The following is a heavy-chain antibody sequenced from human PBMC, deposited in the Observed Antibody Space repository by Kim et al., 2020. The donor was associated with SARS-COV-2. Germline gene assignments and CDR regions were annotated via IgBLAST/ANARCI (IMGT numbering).Heavy chain of an antibody. CDR3: ARGQSITIFGVVREMEV. J-gene: IGHJ6*01. V-gene: IGHV4-59*13. Sequence: SETLSLTCNVSGGSISSDYWSWIRQPPGKGLEWIGYIYYSGSTKYNHSLKSRVTISVDTSKNQFSLKLSSVTAADTAVYYCARGQSITIFGVVREMEVWG. CDR1: GGSISSDY. D-gene: IGHD3-3*01. CDR2: IYYSGST.